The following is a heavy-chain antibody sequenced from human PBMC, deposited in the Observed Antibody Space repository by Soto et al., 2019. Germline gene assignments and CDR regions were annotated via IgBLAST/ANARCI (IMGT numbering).Heavy chain of an antibody. V-gene: IGHV1-69*12. CDR1: GGTFSSYA. D-gene: IGHD2-15*01. J-gene: IGHJ5*02. Sequence: QVQLVQSGAEVKKPGSSVKVSCKASGGTFSSYAISWVRQAPGQGLEWMGGIIPIFGTGNYAQKFQGRVTITAVESTRTAYMELSSLRSEDTAVYYCARARTSSCPVGCWFDPWGQGTLVTVSS. CDR2: IIPIFGTG. CDR3: ARARTSSCPVGCWFDP.